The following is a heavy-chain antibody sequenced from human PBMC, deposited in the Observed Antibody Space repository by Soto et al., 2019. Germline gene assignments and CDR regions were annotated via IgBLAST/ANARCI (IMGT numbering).Heavy chain of an antibody. CDR3: APFRAGSGSPGEGY. Sequence: QVQLVQSGAEVKKPGASVKVSCKASGYTFTSYAMHWVRQAPGQRLEWMGWINAGNGNTKYSQKFQGRVTITRDTSASTAYMELSSLRSEDTAVYYCAPFRAGSGSPGEGYWGQGTLVTGSS. J-gene: IGHJ4*02. V-gene: IGHV1-3*01. CDR1: GYTFTSYA. D-gene: IGHD3-10*01. CDR2: INAGNGNT.